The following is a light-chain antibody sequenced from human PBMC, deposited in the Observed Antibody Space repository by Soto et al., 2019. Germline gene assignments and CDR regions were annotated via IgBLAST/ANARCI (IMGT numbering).Light chain of an antibody. CDR1: PGLSNN. CDR2: DAS. V-gene: IGKV1-33*01. Sequence: DIQPNQAPFSLSVSLGKRGTLTCQAGPGLSNNLNWYQQKPGKAPKLLIYDASYLETGVPSRFSGSGSGTDFTFTITSLQAEDFATYYCQHQHTFGQGTRLE. J-gene: IGKJ5*01. CDR3: QHQHT.